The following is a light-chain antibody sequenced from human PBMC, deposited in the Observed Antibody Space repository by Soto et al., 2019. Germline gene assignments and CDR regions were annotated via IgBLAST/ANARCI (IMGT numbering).Light chain of an antibody. Sequence: EIVLTQSPGTLSLSPGDRATLSCRASEFLSSSYLVWYQQKPGQAPRLLIYAASRRATGIPDRFSGSGSATEYTLTINTLEPEDFAVYYCQQKGTFGQGTRLEIK. V-gene: IGKV3-20*01. J-gene: IGKJ2*01. CDR2: AAS. CDR3: QQKGT. CDR1: EFLSSSY.